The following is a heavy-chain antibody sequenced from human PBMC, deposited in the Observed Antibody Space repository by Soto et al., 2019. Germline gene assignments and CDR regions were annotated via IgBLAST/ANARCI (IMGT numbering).Heavy chain of an antibody. J-gene: IGHJ3*01. CDR1: GYSFTNFW. CDR3: VTGKGYCSSTSCLNAFDV. D-gene: IGHD2-2*01. CDR2: IYPGDSDT. Sequence: PGESLKISCKGSGYSFTNFWIGWVLQMPGKGLEWMGIIYPGDSDTRYSPSFQGQVTISADKSISTTYVQWSSLKASDTAMYYCVTGKGYCSSTSCLNAFDVWGQGTMVTVS. V-gene: IGHV5-51*01.